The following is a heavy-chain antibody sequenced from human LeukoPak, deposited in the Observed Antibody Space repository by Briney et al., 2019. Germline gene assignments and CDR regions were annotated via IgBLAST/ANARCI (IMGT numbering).Heavy chain of an antibody. CDR3: ARADMTTVTTGASGSFDY. CDR1: GGSISSGGYY. CDR2: IYYSGST. Sequence: SETLSLTCTVSGGSISSGGYYWSWIRQHPGQGLVWIGYIYYSGSTYYNPSLKSRVTISVDTSKHQCSLKLSSVTAADTAVYYCARADMTTVTTGASGSFDYWGQGAMVTVSS. J-gene: IGHJ4*02. V-gene: IGHV4-31*03. D-gene: IGHD4-17*01.